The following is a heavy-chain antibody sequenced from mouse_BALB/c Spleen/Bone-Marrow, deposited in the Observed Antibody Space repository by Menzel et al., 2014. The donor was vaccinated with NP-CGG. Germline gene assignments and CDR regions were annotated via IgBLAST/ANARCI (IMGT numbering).Heavy chain of an antibody. Sequence: EVKLMESGPSLVKPSQTLSLPCSVTGDSIXSGYWNWIRKFPGNKLEYMGYISYSGITYYNPSLKSRISITRDTSKNQYYLQLNSVTTEDTATYFCARLEEGYGNYEGYYYALDYWGQGTSVTVSS. V-gene: IGHV3-8*02. CDR2: ISYSGIT. J-gene: IGHJ4*01. CDR3: ARLEEGYGNYEGYYYALDY. CDR1: GDSIXSGY. D-gene: IGHD2-10*02.